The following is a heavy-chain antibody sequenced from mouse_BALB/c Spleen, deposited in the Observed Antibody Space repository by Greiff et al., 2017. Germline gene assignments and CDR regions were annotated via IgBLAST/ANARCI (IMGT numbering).Heavy chain of an antibody. D-gene: IGHD2-1*01. Sequence: QVQLKESGAELVKPGASVKLSCKASGYTFTSYYMYWVKQRPGQGLEWIGEINPSNGGTNFNEKFKSKATLTVDKSSSTAYMQLSSLTSEDSAVYYCTRGGYGNGDYWGQGTTLTVSS. CDR2: INPSNGGT. CDR1: GYTFTSYY. CDR3: TRGGYGNGDY. J-gene: IGHJ2*01. V-gene: IGHV1S81*02.